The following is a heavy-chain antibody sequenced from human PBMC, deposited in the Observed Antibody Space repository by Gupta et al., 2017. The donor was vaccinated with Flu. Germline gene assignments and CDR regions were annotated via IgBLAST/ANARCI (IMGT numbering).Heavy chain of an antibody. J-gene: IGHJ5*02. Sequence: EEKLLESGGASVQPGGSLRLSCVDSGYTFDTFAISWFRLGTGKGLEWVSVINAGGSRTFYADSVKGRFTISRDNSRNALFLQMNSLRVEDTATYSCAKEDTAVAGNDNWFQPWGQGTLVTVSS. V-gene: IGHV3-23*03. CDR1: GYTFDTFA. CDR2: INAGGSRT. CDR3: AKEDTAVAGNDNWFQP. D-gene: IGHD6-19*01.